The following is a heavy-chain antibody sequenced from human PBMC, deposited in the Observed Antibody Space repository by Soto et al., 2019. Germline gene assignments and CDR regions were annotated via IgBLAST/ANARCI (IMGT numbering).Heavy chain of an antibody. CDR2: IYSGGST. V-gene: IGHV3-66*01. D-gene: IGHD6-13*01. Sequence: EVQLVESGGGLVQPGGSLRLSCAASGFTVSSNYMSWVRQAPGKGLEWVSVIYSGGSTYYADSVKGRFTISRDNSKNTLYLQMNSLRAEDTAVYYCVRDRPYSSSWYGSGVLDWYFDLWGRGTLVTVSS. CDR3: VRDRPYSSSWYGSGVLDWYFDL. J-gene: IGHJ2*01. CDR1: GFTVSSNY.